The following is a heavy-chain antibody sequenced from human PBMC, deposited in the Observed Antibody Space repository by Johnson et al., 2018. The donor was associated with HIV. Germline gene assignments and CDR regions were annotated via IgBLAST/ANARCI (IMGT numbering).Heavy chain of an antibody. V-gene: IGHV3-13*01. CDR2: IGTAGDT. D-gene: IGHD2-2*01. CDR3: ARDTASSSTLDAFDI. Sequence: VQLVESGGGLVKPGGSLRLSCAASGFTFSSYDMHWVRQATGKGLEWVSAIGTAGDTYYPGSVKGRFTISRDNSKNTLYLQMNSLRAEDTAVYYCARDTASSSTLDAFDIWGQGTMVTVSS. CDR1: GFTFSSYD. J-gene: IGHJ3*02.